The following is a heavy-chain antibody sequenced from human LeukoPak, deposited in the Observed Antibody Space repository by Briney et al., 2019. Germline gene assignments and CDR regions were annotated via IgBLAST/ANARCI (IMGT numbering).Heavy chain of an antibody. CDR1: GFTFSSYG. J-gene: IGHJ4*02. CDR3: AKDTDKGNYYFDY. CDR2: IRYDGSNK. V-gene: IGHV3-30*02. D-gene: IGHD3-10*01. Sequence: PGGSLRLSCAASGFTFSSYGMHWVRQAPGKGLEWVAFIRYDGSNKDYADSVKGRFTVSRDNSKNTLYLQMNSLRAEDTAVYYCAKDTDKGNYYFDYWGQGTLVTVPS.